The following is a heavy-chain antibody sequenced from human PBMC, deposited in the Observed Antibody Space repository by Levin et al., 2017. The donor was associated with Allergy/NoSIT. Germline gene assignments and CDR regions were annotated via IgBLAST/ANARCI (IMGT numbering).Heavy chain of an antibody. J-gene: IGHJ4*02. CDR2: IYYSGST. V-gene: IGHV4-31*03. Sequence: SETLSLTCTVSGGSISSGGYYWSWIRQHPGKGLEWIGYIYYSGSTYYNPSLKSRVTISVDTSKNQFSLKLSSVTAADTAVYYCARGVGRRYFDWLAPYYFDYWGQGTLVTVSS. CDR3: ARGVGRRYFDWLAPYYFDY. CDR1: GGSISSGGYY. D-gene: IGHD3-9*01.